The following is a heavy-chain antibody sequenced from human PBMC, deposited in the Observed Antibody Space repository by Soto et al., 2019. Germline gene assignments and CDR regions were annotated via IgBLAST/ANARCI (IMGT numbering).Heavy chain of an antibody. CDR3: ARGIVGAHNWFDP. D-gene: IGHD1-26*01. Sequence: SETLSLTCAVYGGSFSGYYWSWIRQPPGKGLEWIGEINHSGSTNYNPSLKSRVTISIDTSKNQSPLKLSSVTAADTAVYYCARGIVGAHNWFDPWGQGTLVTVSS. CDR2: INHSGST. CDR1: GGSFSGYY. V-gene: IGHV4-34*01. J-gene: IGHJ5*02.